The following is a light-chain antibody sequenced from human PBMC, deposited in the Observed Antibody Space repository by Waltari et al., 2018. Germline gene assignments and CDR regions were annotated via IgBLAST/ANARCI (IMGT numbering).Light chain of an antibody. CDR3: AAWDDSLSGPV. V-gene: IGLV1-47*01. Sequence: QSVLTQPPSASGTPGPRVTISCSGSSSDIGRNYVYWYQQLPGTAPKLLIYRSNQRPSGVPDRFSGSRSGTSASLAISGLRSEDEADYHCAAWDDSLSGPVFGGGTKLTVL. CDR2: RSN. CDR1: SSDIGRNY. J-gene: IGLJ3*02.